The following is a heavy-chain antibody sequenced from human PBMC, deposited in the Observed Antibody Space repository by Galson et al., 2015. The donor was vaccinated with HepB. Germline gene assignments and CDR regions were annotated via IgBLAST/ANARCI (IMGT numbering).Heavy chain of an antibody. J-gene: IGHJ4*02. CDR3: ARHRDSTWCVDS. V-gene: IGHV4-59*08. D-gene: IGHD6-13*01. CDR1: GGSISDYY. Sequence: LSLTCTVSGGSISDYYWSWIRQSPGKGLEWVGYLYYSGSTNYNPSLKSRLTISVDTSKNQFSLRLTSVTAADMAVYYCARHRDSTWCVDSWGQGTLVTVSS. CDR2: LYYSGST.